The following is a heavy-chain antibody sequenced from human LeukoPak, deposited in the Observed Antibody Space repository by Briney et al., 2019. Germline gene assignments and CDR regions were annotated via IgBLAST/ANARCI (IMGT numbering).Heavy chain of an antibody. Sequence: ASVKVSCKASGYTFTGYYMHWVRRAPGQGLEWMGWINPNSGGTNYAQKFQGRVTMTRDTSISTAYMELSRLRSDDTAVYYCASQTGYCSGGSCPEYYFDYWGQGTLVTVSS. CDR3: ASQTGYCSGGSCPEYYFDY. CDR1: GYTFTGYY. V-gene: IGHV1-2*02. D-gene: IGHD2-15*01. J-gene: IGHJ4*02. CDR2: INPNSGGT.